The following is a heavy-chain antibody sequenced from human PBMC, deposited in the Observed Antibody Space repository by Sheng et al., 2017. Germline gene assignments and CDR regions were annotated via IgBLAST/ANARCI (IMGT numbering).Heavy chain of an antibody. CDR3: ATGHRIAAGEGPYYFDY. Sequence: QVQLVQSGAEVKKPGSSVKVSCKASGGTFSSYAISWVRQAPGQGLEWMGGIIPIFGTANYAQKFQGRVTITTDESTSTAYMELSSLRSEDTAVYYCATGHRIAAGEGPYYFDYWGQGTLVTVSS. CDR1: GGTFSSYA. V-gene: IGHV1-69*05. CDR2: IIPIFGTA. J-gene: IGHJ4*02. D-gene: IGHD6-13*01.